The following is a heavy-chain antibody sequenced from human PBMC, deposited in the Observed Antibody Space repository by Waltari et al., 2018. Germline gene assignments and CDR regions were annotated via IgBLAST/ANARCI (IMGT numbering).Heavy chain of an antibody. D-gene: IGHD3-16*01. J-gene: IGHJ6*02. V-gene: IGHV3-49*03. CDR1: GFTFGDHA. CDR3: SRVSASGDGMDV. Sequence: EVQLVESGGGLVQPGRSLRLSCTTSGFTFGDHALSWFRQAPEKGLEWVGFIRSKTYGGTADYAASVRGRFTVSRDDSKSIAYLEMYSLKTEDTAVYYCSRVSASGDGMDVWGQGP. CDR2: IRSKTYGGTA.